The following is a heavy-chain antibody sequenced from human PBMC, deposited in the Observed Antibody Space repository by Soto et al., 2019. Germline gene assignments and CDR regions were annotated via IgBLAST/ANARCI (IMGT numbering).Heavy chain of an antibody. V-gene: IGHV3-30-3*01. CDR2: VSYDGSKK. CDR3: ARGHSDGWYYFEY. Sequence: QVQLVESGGGVVQPGTSLRLSCATSGFTFSLYPMHWVRQAPGKGLEWVAVVSYDGSKKYYADSVKGRFTISRDSSKNTLYLHVNSLRAEDTALYYCARGHSDGWYYFEYWGQGTLVTVSS. D-gene: IGHD6-19*01. J-gene: IGHJ4*02. CDR1: GFTFSLYP.